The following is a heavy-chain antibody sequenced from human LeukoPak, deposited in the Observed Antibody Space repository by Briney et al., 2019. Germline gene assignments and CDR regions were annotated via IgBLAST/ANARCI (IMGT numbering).Heavy chain of an antibody. D-gene: IGHD1-14*01. V-gene: IGHV4-30-4*01. J-gene: IGHJ5*02. Sequence: SETLSLTCTVSGGSISSGDYYWSWIRQPPGKGLEWIAYMYYSGSTNYNPSLKSRVTISVDTSKNQFSLKLSSVTAADTAVYYCARAPFTEGWFDPWGQGTLVTVSS. CDR2: MYYSGST. CDR1: GGSISSGDYY. CDR3: ARAPFTEGWFDP.